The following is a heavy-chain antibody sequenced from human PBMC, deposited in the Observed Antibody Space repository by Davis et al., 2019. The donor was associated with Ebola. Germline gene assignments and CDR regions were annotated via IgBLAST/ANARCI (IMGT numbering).Heavy chain of an antibody. Sequence: PGGSLRLSCAASGFTFSNAWMNWVRQAPGKGLEWVGRIKSKTDGGTTDYAAPVKGRFTISRDDSKNTLYLQMNSLKTEDTAVYYCTTKTYYDILTGYSYYYYYYGMDVWGQGTTVTVSS. V-gene: IGHV3-15*07. D-gene: IGHD3-9*01. J-gene: IGHJ6*02. CDR1: GFTFSNAW. CDR3: TTKTYYDILTGYSYYYYYYGMDV. CDR2: IKSKTDGGTT.